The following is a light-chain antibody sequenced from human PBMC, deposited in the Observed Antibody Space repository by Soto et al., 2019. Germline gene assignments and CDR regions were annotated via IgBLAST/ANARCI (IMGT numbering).Light chain of an antibody. J-gene: IGKJ2*01. CDR3: QQYGTSPLMYT. Sequence: EIVLTQSPGSLSLSPGERATLSCRASQYVTNSFLAWYQQKPGQAPRLLIYDASIRAAGVPDRFSGSGSGTDFTLTISRLEAEDFAVYYCQQYGTSPLMYTFGQGTKLEV. V-gene: IGKV3-20*01. CDR2: DAS. CDR1: QYVTNSF.